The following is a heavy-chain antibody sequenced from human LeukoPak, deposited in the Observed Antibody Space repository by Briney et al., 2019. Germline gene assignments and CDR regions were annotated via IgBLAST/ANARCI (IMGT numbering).Heavy chain of an antibody. Sequence: GGSLRLSCAASGFTFSSFWMSWVRQAPGKGLEWVANIKQDGSEKYYVDSVKGRFTISRDDAKNSLFLQMNSLRVEDTAVYYCARSERAGFDSWGQGTLVTVSS. CDR1: GFTFSSFW. V-gene: IGHV3-7*05. CDR2: IKQDGSEK. J-gene: IGHJ4*02. D-gene: IGHD1-1*01. CDR3: ARSERAGFDS.